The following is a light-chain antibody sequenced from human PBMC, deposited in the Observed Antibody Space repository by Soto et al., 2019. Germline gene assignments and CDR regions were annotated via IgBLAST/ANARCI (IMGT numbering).Light chain of an antibody. CDR2: NSY. J-gene: IGLJ1*01. CDR1: SSNIGSKT. Sequence: QSVLTQPPSASGTPGQRVTISCSGSSSNIGSKTVNWYQQLPGTVPKLLIYNSYQRPSGVPDRFSGSKSGTSASLAVSGRQSEDEADYYCAAWDASLNGYVFGAGTKVTVL. V-gene: IGLV1-44*01. CDR3: AAWDASLNGYV.